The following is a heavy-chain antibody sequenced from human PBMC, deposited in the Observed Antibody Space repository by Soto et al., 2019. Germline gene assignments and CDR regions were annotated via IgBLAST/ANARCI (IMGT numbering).Heavy chain of an antibody. J-gene: IGHJ3*02. V-gene: IGHV3-21*01. D-gene: IGHD2-15*01. CDR2: ISSSSSYI. CDR1: GFTFSSYS. Sequence: PGGSLRLSCAASGFTFSSYSMNWVRQAPGKGLEWVSSISSSSSYIYYADSVKGRFTIPRDNAKNSLYLQMNSLRAEDTAVYYCASGGYCSGGSCPDAFDIWGQGTMVTVSS. CDR3: ASGGYCSGGSCPDAFDI.